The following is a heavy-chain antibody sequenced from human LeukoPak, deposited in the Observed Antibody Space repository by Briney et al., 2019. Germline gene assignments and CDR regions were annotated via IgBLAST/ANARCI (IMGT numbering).Heavy chain of an antibody. CDR1: GYTFTSYD. D-gene: IGHD2-2*01. CDR3: ARVGPTDCSSTSCSSSFDY. V-gene: IGHV1-8*01. CDR2: MNPNSGNT. J-gene: IGHJ4*02. Sequence: ASVKVSCTASGYTFTSYDINWVRQAPGQGLERMGWMNPNSGNTGYAQKFQGRVTMTRNTSISTAYMELSSLRSEDTAVYYCARVGPTDCSSTSCSSSFDYWGQGTLGTVSS.